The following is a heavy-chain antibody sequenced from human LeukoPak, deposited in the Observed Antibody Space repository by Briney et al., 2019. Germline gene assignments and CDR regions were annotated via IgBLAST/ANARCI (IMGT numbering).Heavy chain of an antibody. D-gene: IGHD6-13*01. Sequence: GGSLRLSCAASGFTFSSYWMSWVRQAPGKGLEWVANIKQDGSEKYYVDSVKGRFTISRDNAKNSLYLQMNSLRAEDTAVYYCARDRYSSSWYYFDYWGREPWSPSPQ. CDR1: GFTFSSYW. V-gene: IGHV3-7*01. CDR2: IKQDGSEK. J-gene: IGHJ4*02. CDR3: ARDRYSSSWYYFDY.